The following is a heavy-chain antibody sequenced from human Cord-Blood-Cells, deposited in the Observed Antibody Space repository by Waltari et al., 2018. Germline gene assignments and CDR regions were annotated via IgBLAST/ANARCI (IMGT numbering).Heavy chain of an antibody. V-gene: IGHV4-59*08. D-gene: IGHD6-13*01. Sequence: QVQLQESGPGLVKPSETLSLTCTVSGGSISSYYWSWIRTPPGKGLEWIGYIYYSGSTNYNPSLKSRVTISVDTSKNQFSLKLSSVTAADTAVYYCARHLSTANNWYFDLWGRGTLVTVSS. CDR2: IYYSGST. CDR3: ARHLSTANNWYFDL. J-gene: IGHJ2*01. CDR1: GGSISSYY.